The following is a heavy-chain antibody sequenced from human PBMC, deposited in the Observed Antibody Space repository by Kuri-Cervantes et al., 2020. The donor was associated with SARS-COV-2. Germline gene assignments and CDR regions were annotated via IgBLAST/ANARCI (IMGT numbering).Heavy chain of an antibody. CDR2: ISSSGSTI. J-gene: IGHJ6*02. D-gene: IGHD6-19*01. V-gene: IGHV3-11*01. CDR3: AREGIAVAGKYYGMDV. CDR1: GFTFSDYY. Sequence: GESLKISCAASGFTFSDYYMSWIRQAPGKGLEWVSYISSSGSTIYYADSVKGRFTISRDNAKNSLYLQMNSLRAEDTAVYYCAREGIAVAGKYYGMDVWGHGTTVTVSS.